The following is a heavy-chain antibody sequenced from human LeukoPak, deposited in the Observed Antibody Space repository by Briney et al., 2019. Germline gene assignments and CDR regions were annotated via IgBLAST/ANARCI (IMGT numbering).Heavy chain of an antibody. Sequence: GRSLRLSCAASGFTFSSYSMNWVRQAPGKGLEWVSSISSSSSYIYYADSVKGRFTISRDNAKNSLYLQMNSLRAEDTAVYYCARDYCSGGSCYSIGYYYYGMDVWGQGTTVTVSS. CDR1: GFTFSSYS. CDR3: ARDYCSGGSCYSIGYYYYGMDV. CDR2: ISSSSSYI. J-gene: IGHJ6*02. D-gene: IGHD2-15*01. V-gene: IGHV3-21*01.